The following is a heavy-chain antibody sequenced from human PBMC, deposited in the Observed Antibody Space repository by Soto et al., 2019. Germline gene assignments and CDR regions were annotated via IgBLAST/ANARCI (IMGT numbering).Heavy chain of an antibody. CDR1: GGTFSRYA. Sequence: QVQLVQSGAEVKKPGSSVKVSCKASGGTFSRYAISWVRQAPGQGLEWMGGIIPIFGTANYAQKFQGRVTITADESTSTAYMELSSLRSEDTAVYYCARSIAAAGPNYYYYGMDVWGQGTTVTVSS. CDR3: ARSIAAAGPNYYYYGMDV. J-gene: IGHJ6*02. CDR2: IIPIFGTA. D-gene: IGHD6-13*01. V-gene: IGHV1-69*01.